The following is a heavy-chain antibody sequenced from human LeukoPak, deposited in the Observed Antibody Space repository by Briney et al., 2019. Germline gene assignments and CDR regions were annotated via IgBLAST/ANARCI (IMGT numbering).Heavy chain of an antibody. D-gene: IGHD3-10*01. Sequence: ASVKVSCKASGYTVTSYAMNWVRQAPGQGLEWRGWINTNTGNPTYAQGFTGRFVFSLDTSVSTAYLQISSLKAEDTAVYYCARRSRLLWFGELLDHYYYYYMDVWGKGTTVTVSS. CDR1: GYTVTSYA. J-gene: IGHJ6*03. CDR2: INTNTGNP. CDR3: ARRSRLLWFGELLDHYYYYYMDV. V-gene: IGHV7-4-1*02.